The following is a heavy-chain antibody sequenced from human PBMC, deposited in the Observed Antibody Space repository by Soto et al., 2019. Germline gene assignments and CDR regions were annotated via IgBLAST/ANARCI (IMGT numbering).Heavy chain of an antibody. CDR3: AHSSPDYYYYGMDV. V-gene: IGHV6-1*01. D-gene: IGHD6-13*01. CDR2: TYYRSKWYN. CDR1: GDSVSSNSAA. J-gene: IGHJ6*04. Sequence: LSLTCAISGDSVSSNSAAWNWIRQSPSRGLEWLGRTYYRSKWYNDYAVSVKSRITINPDTSKNQFSLQLNSVTPEDTAVYYCAHSSPDYYYYGMDVWGKGNTVTVSS.